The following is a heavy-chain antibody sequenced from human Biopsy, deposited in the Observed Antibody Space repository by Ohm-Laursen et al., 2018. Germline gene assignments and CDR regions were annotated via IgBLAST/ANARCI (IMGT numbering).Heavy chain of an antibody. V-gene: IGHV4-59*01. Sequence: SETLSLTCSVSGDSISSYYWSWIRQPPGKGLEWIGYIYYSGSTNYNPSLKSRVTISVDRSKNHFSLELSSVTAAGTAVYYCARVGVGAPSIDYFDSWGQGALVTVSS. J-gene: IGHJ4*02. D-gene: IGHD1-26*01. CDR3: ARVGVGAPSIDYFDS. CDR2: IYYSGST. CDR1: GDSISSYY.